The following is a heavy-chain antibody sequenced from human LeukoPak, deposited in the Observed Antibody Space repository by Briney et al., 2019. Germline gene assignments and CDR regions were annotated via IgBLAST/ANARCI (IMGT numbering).Heavy chain of an antibody. CDR1: GYTFTSYA. Sequence: GASVTVSCKASGYTFTSYAFRWVRQAPGQGLEWMGWISAYNGNTNYAQKLQGRVTMTTDTSTSTAYMELRSLRSDDTAVYYCAREGAYCSSTSCHIQNWFDPWGQGTLVTVSS. J-gene: IGHJ5*02. V-gene: IGHV1-18*01. CDR3: AREGAYCSSTSCHIQNWFDP. D-gene: IGHD2-2*01. CDR2: ISAYNGNT.